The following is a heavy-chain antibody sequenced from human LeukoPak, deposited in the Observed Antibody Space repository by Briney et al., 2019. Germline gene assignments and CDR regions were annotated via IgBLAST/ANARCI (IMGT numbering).Heavy chain of an antibody. Sequence: PGGSLRLSCAASQFTFSSYGMHWVRQAPGKGLEWVAFIRYDGNNKYYADSVKGRFTISRDNSKNTLYLQVNSLRDEDTAVYYCAKDQHPYCSTTSCPHQYFQHWGQGTLVTVSS. J-gene: IGHJ1*01. V-gene: IGHV3-30*02. CDR1: QFTFSSYG. CDR3: AKDQHPYCSTTSCPHQYFQH. D-gene: IGHD2-2*01. CDR2: IRYDGNNK.